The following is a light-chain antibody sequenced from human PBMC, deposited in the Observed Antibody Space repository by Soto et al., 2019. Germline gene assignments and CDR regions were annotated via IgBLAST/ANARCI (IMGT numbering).Light chain of an antibody. CDR1: QGITSW. V-gene: IGKV1-12*01. Sequence: IRMTQSPSFVSASVGDRVTISCRASQGITSWLAWYQQKPGKAPKLLIYAASTLQGGVPSRFSGSGSVTEFTLTISSLQPEDFATYYCQQATSFPRTFGQGTKMDIK. CDR3: QQATSFPRT. CDR2: AAS. J-gene: IGKJ1*01.